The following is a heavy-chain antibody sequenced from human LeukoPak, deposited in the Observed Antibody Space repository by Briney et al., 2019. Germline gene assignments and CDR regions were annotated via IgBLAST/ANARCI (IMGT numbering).Heavy chain of an antibody. CDR3: AREWHHVFDY. J-gene: IGHJ4*02. V-gene: IGHV4-4*07. Sequence: PSETPSLTCTVSGGSISSYSWSWMRQPAAKGLEWIGRIYPRESPNYNPSLKSRVIMSVDKSKNQFSLKLRSVTAADTAVYYCAREWHHVFDYWGQGNLVTVSS. CDR2: IYPRESP. D-gene: IGHD5-12*01. CDR1: GGSISSYS.